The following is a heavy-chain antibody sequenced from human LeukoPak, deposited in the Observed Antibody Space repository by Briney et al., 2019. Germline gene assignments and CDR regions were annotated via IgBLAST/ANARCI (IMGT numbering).Heavy chain of an antibody. CDR1: GFTFSSYS. CDR2: ISTSSSYI. J-gene: IGHJ4*02. D-gene: IGHD1-1*01. Sequence: GGSLRLSCAASGFTFSSYSMNWVRQAPGKGLEWVSFISTSSSYIYYADSVKGRFTISRDNSKNSLYLQMNSLRAEDTAVYYCARDQDWNDRGGLDYWGQGTLVIVSS. CDR3: ARDQDWNDRGGLDY. V-gene: IGHV3-21*01.